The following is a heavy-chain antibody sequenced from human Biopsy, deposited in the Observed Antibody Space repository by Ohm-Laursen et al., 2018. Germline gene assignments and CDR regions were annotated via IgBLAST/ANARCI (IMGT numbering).Heavy chain of an antibody. V-gene: IGHV4-39*01. Sequence: TLSLTCPVSGGSISSSTTYYWAWLRQPPGKGLEWIGSIYNTETTFYNPSLKSRVTISVATSTNQFSLKVSSVTAADTALYFCARHPTGFWFDPWGHGTLVTVSS. J-gene: IGHJ5*02. CDR1: GGSISSSTTYY. CDR3: ARHPTGFWFDP. CDR2: IYNTETT.